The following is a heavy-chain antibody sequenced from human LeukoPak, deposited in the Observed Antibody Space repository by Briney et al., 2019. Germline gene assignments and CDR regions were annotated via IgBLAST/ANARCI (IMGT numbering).Heavy chain of an antibody. CDR1: GFTFSSYA. Sequence: PGGSLRLSCAASGFTFSSYAMSWVRQAPGRGPEWVPAISGSGGSTYYADSVKGRFTISRDNSKNTLYLQMNSLRAEDTAVYYCAKGIGDYGDTVDYWGQGTLVTVSS. CDR3: AKGIGDYGDTVDY. D-gene: IGHD4-17*01. CDR2: ISGSGGST. J-gene: IGHJ4*02. V-gene: IGHV3-23*01.